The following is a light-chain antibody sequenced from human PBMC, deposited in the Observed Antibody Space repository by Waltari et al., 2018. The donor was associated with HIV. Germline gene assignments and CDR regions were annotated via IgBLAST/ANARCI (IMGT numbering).Light chain of an antibody. CDR1: QSISTY. J-gene: IGKJ1*01. V-gene: IGKV1-39*01. CDR2: NGT. CDR3: QQSYSTLWT. Sequence: DIQMTQSPSSLSASVGARVTISCRASQSISTYLNWYQQKPGRAPKLLIYNGTILQGGVPSRFSGSGSGTDFTLSISSLQPEDFGTYYCQQSYSTLWTFGPGTKV.